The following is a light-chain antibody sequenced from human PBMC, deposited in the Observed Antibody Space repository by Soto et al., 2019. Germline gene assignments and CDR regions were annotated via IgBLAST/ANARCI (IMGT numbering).Light chain of an antibody. CDR2: AAS. CDR1: ESISSY. J-gene: IGKJ1*01. CDR3: QQSYSYPWK. Sequence: IPLTHSPDSLSRSLSDTVTSTFRSSESISSYLNWYQQKPGKAPKLLIYAASSLQSGVPARFSGSGSGTDFTLTISRLQPEDFATYYCQQSYSYPWKFGQGTKVDIK. V-gene: IGKV1-39*01.